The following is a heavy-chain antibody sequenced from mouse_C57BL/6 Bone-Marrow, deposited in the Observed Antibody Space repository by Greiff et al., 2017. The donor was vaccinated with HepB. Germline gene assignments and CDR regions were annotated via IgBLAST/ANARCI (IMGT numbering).Heavy chain of an antibody. CDR1: GFTFSNYW. Sequence: EVMLVESGGGLVQPGGSMKLSCVASGFTFSNYWMNWVRQSPEKGLEWAAQIRLKSDNYATHYAESVKGRFTISRDDSKSSVYLQMNNLRAEDTGIYYCTGRATVVAHFDYWGQGTTLTVSS. D-gene: IGHD1-1*01. CDR2: IRLKSDNYAT. V-gene: IGHV6-3*01. J-gene: IGHJ2*01. CDR3: TGRATVVAHFDY.